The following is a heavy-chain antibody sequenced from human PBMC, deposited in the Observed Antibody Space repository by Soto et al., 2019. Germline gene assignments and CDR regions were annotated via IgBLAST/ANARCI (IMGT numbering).Heavy chain of an antibody. CDR1: GVTFSSYG. V-gene: IGHV3-33*01. CDR3: ASDQATVTTHFDS. J-gene: IGHJ4*02. Sequence: QVQLVESGGGVVQPGRSLRLSCAASGVTFSSYGMHWVRQAPGKGLEWVAVIWYDGSNKYYADSVKGRFTISRDNSKNTLYLQMNSLRAEDTAVYYSASDQATVTTHFDSWGQGTLDTVSS. D-gene: IGHD4-17*01. CDR2: IWYDGSNK.